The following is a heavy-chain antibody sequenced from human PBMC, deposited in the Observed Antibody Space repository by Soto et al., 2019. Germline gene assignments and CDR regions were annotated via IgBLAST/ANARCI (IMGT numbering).Heavy chain of an antibody. CDR2: ISRSSSTK. D-gene: IGHD2-15*01. CDR3: ARDIDG. V-gene: IGHV3-48*01. Sequence: EVQVVESGGGLVQPGGSLRLSCAASGFTFSSYSMNWVRQAPGQGLEWVSYISRSSSTKFYADSVKGRFTIARDNARNSLYLQMSSLRAEDTAVDYCARDIDGGGQGTLVTVSS. J-gene: IGHJ4*02. CDR1: GFTFSSYS.